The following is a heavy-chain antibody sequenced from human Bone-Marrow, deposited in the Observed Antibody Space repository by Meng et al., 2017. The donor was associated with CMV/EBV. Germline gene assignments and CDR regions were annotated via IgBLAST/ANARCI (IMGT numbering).Heavy chain of an antibody. D-gene: IGHD3-3*01. CDR1: GFTFSSYA. CDR2: IKQDGSEK. J-gene: IGHJ6*02. V-gene: IGHV3-7*01. Sequence: GESLKISCAASGFTFSSYAMHWVRQAPGKGLEWVANIKQDGSEKYYVDSVKGRFTISRDNAKNSPYLQMNSLRAEDTAVYYCARDRGMEDGMDVWGQGTTVTVSS. CDR3: ARDRGMEDGMDV.